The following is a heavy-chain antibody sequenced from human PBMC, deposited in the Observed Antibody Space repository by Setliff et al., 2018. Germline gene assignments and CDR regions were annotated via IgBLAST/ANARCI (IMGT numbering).Heavy chain of an antibody. CDR2: IYSTETT. CDR3: ARQDGSGSYYKI. CDR1: GGSLSSGPYY. V-gene: IGHV4-61*09. J-gene: IGHJ4*02. D-gene: IGHD3-10*01. Sequence: SETLSLTCTVSGGSLSSGPYYWTWVRQPAGKGLEWIGHIYSTETTSYSPSLKSRVTISADTSKNQFSLKLNSVTAADTAVYYCARQDGSGSYYKIWGQGTLVTVSS.